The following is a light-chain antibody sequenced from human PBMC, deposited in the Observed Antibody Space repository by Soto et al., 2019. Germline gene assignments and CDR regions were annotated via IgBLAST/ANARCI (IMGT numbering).Light chain of an antibody. CDR3: SSYTASRPLV. V-gene: IGLV2-14*01. CDR2: DVS. J-gene: IGLJ2*01. CDR1: SSDVGGYNY. Sequence: QSALTQPASVSGSPGQSITISCTGTSSDVGGYNYVSWYQQHPGKAPKLMIYDVSNRPSGVSNRFSGSKSGNTASLTISGLQAADEADYYCSSYTASRPLVFGGGTKLTVL.